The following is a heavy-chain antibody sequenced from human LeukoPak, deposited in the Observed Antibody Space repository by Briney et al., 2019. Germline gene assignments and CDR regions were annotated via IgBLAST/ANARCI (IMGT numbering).Heavy chain of an antibody. V-gene: IGHV4-34*01. CDR3: ATPDGYPGLTSFDA. D-gene: IGHD2-21*02. J-gene: IGHJ4*02. CDR1: GGSFSGYY. Sequence: PSETLSLTCAVYGGSFSGYYWSWIRQPPGKGLEWIGEINHSGSTNYNPSLKTRITKSAATSTTQLSLRLSSVTAADPTVYYCATPDGYPGLTSFDAWGQGNLVTVSS. CDR2: INHSGST.